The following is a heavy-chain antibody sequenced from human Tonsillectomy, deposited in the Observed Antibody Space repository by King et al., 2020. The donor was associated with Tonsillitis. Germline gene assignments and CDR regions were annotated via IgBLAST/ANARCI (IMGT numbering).Heavy chain of an antibody. CDR3: ARAVVVAARPGWFDP. D-gene: IGHD2-15*01. CDR2: ISSSSSTI. J-gene: IGHJ5*02. Sequence: DVQLVESGGGLVQPGGSLRLSCAASGFTFSNYNMNWVRQTPGKGLEWVSYISSSSSTIYYADSVKGRFTISRDNAKNLLYLQMNSLRDEDTAVYYCARAVVVAARPGWFDPWGQGTLVTVSS. CDR1: GFTFSNYN. V-gene: IGHV3-48*02.